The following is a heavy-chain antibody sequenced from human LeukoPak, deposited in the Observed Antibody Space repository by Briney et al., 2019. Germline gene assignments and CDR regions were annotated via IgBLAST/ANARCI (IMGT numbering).Heavy chain of an antibody. J-gene: IGHJ6*04. Sequence: NPSETLSLTCTVSGGSISSYYWSWIRLPPGKGLECIGYIYASGSTNYNPSLKSRVTISVDTSKNQFSLKLSSVTAADTAVYYCASGAGTTFPIVWGKGTTVTVSS. CDR1: GGSISSYY. D-gene: IGHD1-7*01. CDR2: IYASGST. CDR3: ASGAGTTFPIV. V-gene: IGHV4-4*09.